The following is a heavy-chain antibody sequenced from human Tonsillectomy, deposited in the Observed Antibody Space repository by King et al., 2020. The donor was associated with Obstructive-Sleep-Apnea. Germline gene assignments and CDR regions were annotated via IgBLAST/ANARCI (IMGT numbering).Heavy chain of an antibody. CDR1: GFTFSSYA. CDR3: AIDATTVTPYYYYGMDV. Sequence: VQLVESGGGVVQPGRSLRLSCAASGFTFSSYAMHWVRQAPGKGLEWVAVISYDGSNKYYADSVKGRFTISRDNSKNTLYLQMNSLRAEDTAVYYCAIDATTVTPYYYYGMDVWGQGTTVTVSS. V-gene: IGHV3-30-3*01. CDR2: ISYDGSNK. J-gene: IGHJ6*02. D-gene: IGHD4-17*01.